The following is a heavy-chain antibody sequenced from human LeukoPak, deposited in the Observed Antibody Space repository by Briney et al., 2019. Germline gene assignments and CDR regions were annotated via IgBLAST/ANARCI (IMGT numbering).Heavy chain of an antibody. CDR3: AKSRNYDYVWGSYRRDAFDI. J-gene: IGHJ3*02. CDR2: ISGSSSYV. CDR1: GFTFSSYS. D-gene: IGHD3-16*02. Sequence: GGSLRLSCAASGFTFSSYSLNWVRQAPGKGLEWVSSISGSSSYVYYADSVKGRFTISRDNSKNTLYLQMNSLRAEDTAVYYCAKSRNYDYVWGSYRRDAFDIWGQGTMVTVSS. V-gene: IGHV3-21*01.